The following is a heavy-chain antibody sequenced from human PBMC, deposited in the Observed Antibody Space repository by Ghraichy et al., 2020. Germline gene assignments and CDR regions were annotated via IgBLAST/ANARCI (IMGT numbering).Heavy chain of an antibody. CDR3: ARDLGYFDY. Sequence: GSLRLSCAASVFTFSSYEMNWVRQAPGKGLEWVSYISSSGSTIYYADSVKGRFTISRDNAKNSLYLQMNSMRAEDTAVYYCARDLGYFDYWGQGTLVTVTS. V-gene: IGHV3-48*03. CDR1: VFTFSSYE. CDR2: ISSSGSTI. J-gene: IGHJ4*02.